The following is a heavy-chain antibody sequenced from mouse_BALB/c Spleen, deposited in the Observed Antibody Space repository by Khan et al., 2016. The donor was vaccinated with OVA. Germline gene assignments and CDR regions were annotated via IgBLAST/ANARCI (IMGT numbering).Heavy chain of an antibody. CDR2: INPSNGYT. J-gene: IGHJ3*01. CDR3: AREGAYCGWDCWFSY. V-gene: IGHV1-4*01. D-gene: IGHD2-10*01. CDR1: GYTFTTYT. Sequence: VQLQESGAELARPGASVKMSCKASGYTFTTYTMHWVKQRPGKGLEWIGYINPSNGYTNYNQKFKDKSTLTADKSSSTAYMQLSSLTSDYSAVYYCAREGAYCGWDCWFSYRGQGTLVTVSA.